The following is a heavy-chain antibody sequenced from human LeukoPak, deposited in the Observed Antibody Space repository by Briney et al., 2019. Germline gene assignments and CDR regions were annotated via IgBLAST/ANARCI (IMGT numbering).Heavy chain of an antibody. Sequence: GRSLRLSCAASGFSFDDYAMHWVRQAPGKGLEWVSGISWNSGSIGYADSVKGRFTISRDNAKNSLYLQMNSLRAEDMSLYSCAKDLYSSSSGSDYWGQGTLVTVSS. CDR3: AKDLYSSSSGSDY. J-gene: IGHJ4*02. D-gene: IGHD6-6*01. CDR1: GFSFDDYA. V-gene: IGHV3-9*03. CDR2: ISWNSGSI.